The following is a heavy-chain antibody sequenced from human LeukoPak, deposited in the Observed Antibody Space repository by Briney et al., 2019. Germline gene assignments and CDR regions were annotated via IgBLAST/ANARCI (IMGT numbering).Heavy chain of an antibody. CDR3: ARDGGRYYGSGSYSFFDY. Sequence: GGSLRLSCAASGFTFSSYAMSWVRQAPGKGLEWVSAISGSGGSTYYADSVKGRFTISRDNSKNTLYLQMNSLRAEDTAVYYCARDGGRYYGSGSYSFFDYWGQGTLVTVSS. D-gene: IGHD3-10*01. CDR2: ISGSGGST. CDR1: GFTFSSYA. J-gene: IGHJ4*02. V-gene: IGHV3-23*01.